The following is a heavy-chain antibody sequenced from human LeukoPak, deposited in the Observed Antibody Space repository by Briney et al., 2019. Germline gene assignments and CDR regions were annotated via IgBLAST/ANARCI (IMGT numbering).Heavy chain of an antibody. CDR3: ARVRDYYDSSGYYELHAFDI. Sequence: SETLSLTCTVSGGSISSYYWSWIRQPPGKGLEWVGYIYYSGSTNYNPSLKSRVTISVDTSKNQFSLKLSSVTAADTAVYYCARVRDYYDSSGYYELHAFDIWGQGTMVTVSS. J-gene: IGHJ3*02. CDR1: GGSISSYY. D-gene: IGHD3-22*01. V-gene: IGHV4-59*01. CDR2: IYYSGST.